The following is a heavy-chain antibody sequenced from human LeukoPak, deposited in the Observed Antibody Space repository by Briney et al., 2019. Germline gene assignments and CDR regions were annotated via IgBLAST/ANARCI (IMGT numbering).Heavy chain of an antibody. D-gene: IGHD2-21*02. V-gene: IGHV3-7*01. CDR2: IKQDGSEK. CDR3: ARDLRQGYSGGDCYFDY. J-gene: IGHJ4*02. CDR1: GFTFSSYW. Sequence: GGSLRLSCAASGFTFSSYWMSWVRQAPGKGLEWVANIKQDGSEKYYVDSVKGRFTISRDNAKNSLYLQMNSLRAEDTAVYYCARDLRQGYSGGDCYFDYWGQGTLVTVSS.